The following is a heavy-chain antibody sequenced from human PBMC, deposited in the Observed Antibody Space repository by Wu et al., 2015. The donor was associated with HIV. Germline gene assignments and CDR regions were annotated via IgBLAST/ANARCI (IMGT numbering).Heavy chain of an antibody. V-gene: IGHV1-46*01. CDR3: VFMIYSTSAFYTYFAY. J-gene: IGHJ4*02. Sequence: QVQLVQSGAEVKRPGASVRLSCKASGYSFSTYFMHWVRQAPGQGLEWMGIINPSGDSTTYAQKFQGRVILTRDTSTGTVYMDLNSLRSEDTAIYYCVFMIYSTSAFYTYFAYWGQGNAGHRLL. CDR1: GYSFSTYF. CDR2: INPSGDST. D-gene: IGHD2/OR15-2a*01.